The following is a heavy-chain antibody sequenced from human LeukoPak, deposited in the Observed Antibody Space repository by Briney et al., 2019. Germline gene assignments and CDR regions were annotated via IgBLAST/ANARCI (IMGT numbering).Heavy chain of an antibody. CDR3: AKDGDSYGGFSYYFDY. CDR2: ISWNSGSI. D-gene: IGHD5-12*01. Sequence: GRSVRLSCAASGFTFDDYAMHWVRQAPGKGPEWVSGISWNSGSIGYADSVKGRFTISRDNAKNSLYLQMNSLRAEDTALYYCAKDGDSYGGFSYYFDYWGQGTLVTVSS. J-gene: IGHJ4*02. CDR1: GFTFDDYA. V-gene: IGHV3-9*01.